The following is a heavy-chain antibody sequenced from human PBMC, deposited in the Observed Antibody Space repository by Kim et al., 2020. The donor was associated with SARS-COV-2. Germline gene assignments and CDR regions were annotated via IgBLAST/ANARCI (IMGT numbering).Heavy chain of an antibody. Sequence: GGSLRLSCAASGFTFSSYGMHWVRQAPGKGLEWVAVISYDGSNKYYADSVKGRFTISRDNSKNTLYLQMNSLRAEDTAVYYCAKDLGGSSGTGASKHYYYGMDVGGQGTTVTVSS. CDR2: ISYDGSNK. J-gene: IGHJ6*02. V-gene: IGHV3-30*18. D-gene: IGHD3-10*01. CDR3: AKDLGGSSGTGASKHYYYGMDV. CDR1: GFTFSSYG.